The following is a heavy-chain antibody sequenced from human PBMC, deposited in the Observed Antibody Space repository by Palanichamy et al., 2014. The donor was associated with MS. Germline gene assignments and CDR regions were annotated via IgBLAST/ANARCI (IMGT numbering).Heavy chain of an antibody. Sequence: SIYYIGSTYYNPSLKSRVTISVDTSKNQFSLKLSSVTAADTAVYYCARLRITMVRGASYYFDYWGQGTLVTVSS. J-gene: IGHJ4*02. CDR3: ARLRITMVRGASYYFDY. V-gene: IGHV4-39*07. CDR2: IYYIGST. D-gene: IGHD3-10*01.